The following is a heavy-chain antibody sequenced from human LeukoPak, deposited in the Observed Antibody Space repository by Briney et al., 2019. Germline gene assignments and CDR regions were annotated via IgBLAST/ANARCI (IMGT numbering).Heavy chain of an antibody. V-gene: IGHV3-74*01. CDR1: GFTFSNYW. D-gene: IGHD7-27*01. CDR2: INSDGSST. Sequence: GGSLRLSCAASGFTFSNYWMHWVRQAPGKGLVWVSRINSDGSSTTYADSVKGRFAISRDNAKNTLFLQVSSLRAEDTAVYYCARAPTNWVYFDSWGQGTLVTVS. J-gene: IGHJ4*02. CDR3: ARAPTNWVYFDS.